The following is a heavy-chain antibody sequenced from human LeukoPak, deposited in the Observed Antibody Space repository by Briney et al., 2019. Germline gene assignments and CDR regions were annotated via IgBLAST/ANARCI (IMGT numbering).Heavy chain of an antibody. CDR1: GYSISSGYY. J-gene: IGHJ6*04. Sequence: PSETLSLTCALSGYSISSGYYWGWIRQPPGKGLEWIGSLYHSGSTYYNPSLKSRVTISVDTSKNQFSLKLSSVTAADTAVYYCAREAGVSYGLYYYYYGMDVWGKGTTVTVSS. CDR3: AREAGVSYGLYYYYYGMDV. D-gene: IGHD5-18*01. CDR2: LYHSGST. V-gene: IGHV4-38-2*02.